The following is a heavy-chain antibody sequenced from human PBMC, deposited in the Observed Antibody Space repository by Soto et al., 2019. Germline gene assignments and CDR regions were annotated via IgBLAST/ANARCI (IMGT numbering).Heavy chain of an antibody. Sequence: QVQLVESGGGVVQPGRSLRLSCAASGFTFSSYGMHWVRQAPGKGLEWVAVIWYDGSNKYYADSVKGRFTISRDNSKNTLYLQMNSLRAEDTAVYYCARVGYYDSSGYFDYWGQGTLGTVSS. CDR2: IWYDGSNK. CDR3: ARVGYYDSSGYFDY. J-gene: IGHJ4*02. D-gene: IGHD3-22*01. V-gene: IGHV3-33*01. CDR1: GFTFSSYG.